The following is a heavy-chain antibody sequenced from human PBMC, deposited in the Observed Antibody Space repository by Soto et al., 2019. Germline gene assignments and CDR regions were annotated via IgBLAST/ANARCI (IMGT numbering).Heavy chain of an antibody. V-gene: IGHV2-26*01. CDR2: IFSNDEK. Sequence: QVTLKESGPVLVKPTETLTLTCTVSGFSLSNARMGVSWIRQPPGKALEWLAHIFSNDEKSYSTSLKSRLTISKDTSKSPVVLTMTNMDPVDTATYYCARISPTAGTHWFDPWGQGTLVTVSS. CDR3: ARISPTAGTHWFDP. J-gene: IGHJ5*02. CDR1: GFSLSNARMG. D-gene: IGHD6-13*01.